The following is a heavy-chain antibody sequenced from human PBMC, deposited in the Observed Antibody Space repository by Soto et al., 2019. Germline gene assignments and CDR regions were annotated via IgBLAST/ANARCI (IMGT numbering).Heavy chain of an antibody. CDR2: IYYSGST. J-gene: IGHJ4*02. CDR3: ASVHSSSWLDY. V-gene: IGHV4-39*01. Sequence: SETLSLTCTVSGGSISSSSYYWGWIRQPPGKGLEWIGSIYYSGSTYYNPSLKSRVTISVDTSKNQFSLKLSSVTAADTAVYYCASVHSSSWLDYWGQGTLVTVSS. CDR1: GGSISSSSYY. D-gene: IGHD6-13*01.